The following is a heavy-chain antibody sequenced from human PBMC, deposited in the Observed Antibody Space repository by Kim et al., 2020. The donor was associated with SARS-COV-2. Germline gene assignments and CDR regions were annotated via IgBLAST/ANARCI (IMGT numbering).Heavy chain of an antibody. CDR1: GFTFSSYG. D-gene: IGHD6-6*01. CDR2: IWYDGSNK. CDR3: ARGGRDSIAARRSGLGDY. V-gene: IGHV3-33*01. J-gene: IGHJ4*02. Sequence: GGSLRLSCAASGFTFSSYGMHWVRQAPGKGLEWVAVIWYDGSNKYYADSVKGRFTISRDNSKNTLYLQMNSLRAEDTAVYYCARGGRDSIAARRSGLGDYWGQGTLVTVSS.